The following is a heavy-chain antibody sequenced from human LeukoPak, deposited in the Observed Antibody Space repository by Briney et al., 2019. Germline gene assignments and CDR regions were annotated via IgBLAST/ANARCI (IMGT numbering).Heavy chain of an antibody. D-gene: IGHD5-24*01. CDR3: ARVRDGYNDAYDI. V-gene: IGHV1-46*01. CDR2: INPSGGST. CDR1: GYTFTNYN. Sequence: GASVKVSCKASGYTFTNYNMHWVRQAPGRGLEWIGIINPSGGSTNYAQNFQGRVTMTRDTSTSTVYMELSSLRSEDTAVYYCARVRDGYNDAYDIWGQGTMVTVPS. J-gene: IGHJ3*02.